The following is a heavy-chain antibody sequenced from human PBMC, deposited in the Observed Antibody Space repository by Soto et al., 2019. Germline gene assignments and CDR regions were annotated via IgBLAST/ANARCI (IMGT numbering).Heavy chain of an antibody. CDR1: GGTFSSYA. Sequence: QVQLVQSGAEVKKPGSSVKVSCKASGGTFSSYAISWVRQAPGQGLEWMGGIIPIFGTANYAQKFQGRVTITADESTSKAYMELSSLRSEDTAVYYCAREPQLGEWGPSYYGMDVWGLGTTVTVSS. J-gene: IGHJ6*02. CDR3: AREPQLGEWGPSYYGMDV. D-gene: IGHD3-10*01. V-gene: IGHV1-69*01. CDR2: IIPIFGTA.